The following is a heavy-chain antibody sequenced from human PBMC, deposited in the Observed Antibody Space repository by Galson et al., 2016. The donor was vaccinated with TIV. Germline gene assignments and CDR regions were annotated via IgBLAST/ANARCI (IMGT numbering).Heavy chain of an antibody. Sequence: SVKVSCKASGYIFTNYYIHWVRQAPGQGLEWMGWINADSGGTIYAQEFQGRVAMTRDTSINTAYLELSGMKSDDTAVYYCARVNWARAFDYWGQGALVTVSS. J-gene: IGHJ4*02. V-gene: IGHV1-2*02. CDR3: ARVNWARAFDY. CDR1: GYIFTNYY. CDR2: INADSGGT. D-gene: IGHD7-27*01.